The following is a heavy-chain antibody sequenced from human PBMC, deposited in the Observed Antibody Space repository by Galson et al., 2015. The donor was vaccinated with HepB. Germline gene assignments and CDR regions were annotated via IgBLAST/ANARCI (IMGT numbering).Heavy chain of an antibody. D-gene: IGHD4-23*01. J-gene: IGHJ4*02. V-gene: IGHV1-2*06. CDR1: GYTFDGFY. Sequence: QSGAEVKKPGASVKVSCKASGYTFDGFYMHWIRQAPGRGPEWIARINPTSGATNYAQYLQARLTVTKDTSVSTAYMELASLTSDDTALYFCARSPPYGGHLDSWGQGTMVIVSS. CDR3: ARSPPYGGHLDS. CDR2: INPTSGAT.